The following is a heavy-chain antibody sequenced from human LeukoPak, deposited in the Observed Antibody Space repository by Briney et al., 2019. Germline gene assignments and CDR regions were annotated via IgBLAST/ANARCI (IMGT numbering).Heavy chain of an antibody. V-gene: IGHV3-30*02. J-gene: IGHJ4*02. D-gene: IGHD3-3*01. CDR2: IRYDGSNK. Sequence: GSLRLSCAASGFTFSSYGMHWVRQAPGKGPEWVAFIRYDGSNKYYADSVKGRFTISRDNSKNTLYLQMNSLRAEDTAVYYCAKEVPNYDFWSGYSGTDYWGQGTLVTVSS. CDR1: GFTFSSYG. CDR3: AKEVPNYDFWSGYSGTDY.